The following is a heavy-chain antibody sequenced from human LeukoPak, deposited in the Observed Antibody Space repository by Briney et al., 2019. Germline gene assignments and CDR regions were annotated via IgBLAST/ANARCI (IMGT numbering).Heavy chain of an antibody. CDR3: AREVVSIPSYFDS. D-gene: IGHD2-21*01. CDR2: FYRGDST. Sequence: PGGSLRLSCAASRFSVSSSYMYWVRQAPGKGLEWVSFFYRGDSTYYAESVRGRFTISRDNSKNTLYLLMNSLIPEDTAVYYCAREVVSIPSYFDSWGQGTLVTVSS. CDR1: RFSVSSSY. J-gene: IGHJ4*02. V-gene: IGHV3-53*01.